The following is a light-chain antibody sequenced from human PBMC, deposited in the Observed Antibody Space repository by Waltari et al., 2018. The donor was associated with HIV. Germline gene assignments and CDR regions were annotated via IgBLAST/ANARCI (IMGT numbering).Light chain of an antibody. CDR1: SSNIGAGYD. V-gene: IGLV1-40*01. Sequence: QSVLTQPPSVSGAPGQRVTISCTGSSSNIGAGYDVPWYQQLPGTAPKPLTYENNIRPSGCPDRFSGSKSGTSASLAITGLQAEDEADYYCQSYDSSLSGSVFGGGTKLTVL. CDR3: QSYDSSLSGSV. CDR2: ENN. J-gene: IGLJ3*02.